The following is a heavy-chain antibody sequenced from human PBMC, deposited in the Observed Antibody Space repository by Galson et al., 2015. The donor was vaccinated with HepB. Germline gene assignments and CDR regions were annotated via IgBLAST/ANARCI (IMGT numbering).Heavy chain of an antibody. D-gene: IGHD2-2*01. Sequence: LRLSCAASGFTFSSYAMHWVRQAPGKGLEYVSAISSNGGSTYYADSVKGRFTISRDNSKNTLYLQMSSLRAEDTAVYYCVNGSTSSQGAFDIWGQGTMVTVSS. V-gene: IGHV3-64D*06. J-gene: IGHJ3*02. CDR1: GFTFSSYA. CDR2: ISSNGGST. CDR3: VNGSTSSQGAFDI.